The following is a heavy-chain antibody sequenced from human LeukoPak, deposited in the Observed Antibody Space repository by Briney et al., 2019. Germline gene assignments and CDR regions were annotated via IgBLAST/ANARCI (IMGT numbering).Heavy chain of an antibody. CDR1: GFTFSSYA. CDR3: ASGIAAAGHYYYGMDV. J-gene: IGHJ6*02. V-gene: IGHV3-30-3*01. D-gene: IGHD6-13*01. CDR2: ISYDGSNK. Sequence: GRSLRLSCAASGFTFSSYAMHWVRQAPGKGLEWVAVISYDGSNKYYADSVKGRFTISRDNSKNTLYLQMNSLRAEDTAVYYRASGIAAAGHYYYGMDVWGQGTTVTVSS.